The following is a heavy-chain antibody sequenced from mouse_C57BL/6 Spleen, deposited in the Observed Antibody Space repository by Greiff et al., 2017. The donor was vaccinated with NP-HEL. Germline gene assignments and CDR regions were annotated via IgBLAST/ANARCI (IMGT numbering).Heavy chain of an antibody. CDR1: GFSLSTSGMG. CDR2: IYWDDDK. D-gene: IGHD1-1*01. V-gene: IGHV8-12*01. Sequence: QVTLKESGPGILQSSQTLSLTCSFSGFSLSTSGMGVSWIRQPSGKGLEWLAHIYWDDDKRYNPSLKSRLTISKDTSRNQVFLKITSVDTADTATYSCARPYYGSSHWYFDVWGTGTTVTVSS. J-gene: IGHJ1*03. CDR3: ARPYYGSSHWYFDV.